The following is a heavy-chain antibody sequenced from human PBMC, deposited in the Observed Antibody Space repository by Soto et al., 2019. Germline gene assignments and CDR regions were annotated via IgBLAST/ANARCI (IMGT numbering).Heavy chain of an antibody. CDR1: GASISGSYYY. J-gene: IGHJ4*02. Sequence: PSETLSLTCAVSGASISGSYYYWAWLRQSPVKGPEWIGSVFYTGFTSYNPSLESRVSVSVDTSKSQFSLKLSAVTAADTAVYYCATSQKGYNWNYFDHWGQGALVTVSS. V-gene: IGHV4-39*01. CDR3: ATSQKGYNWNYFDH. CDR2: VFYTGFT. D-gene: IGHD1-20*01.